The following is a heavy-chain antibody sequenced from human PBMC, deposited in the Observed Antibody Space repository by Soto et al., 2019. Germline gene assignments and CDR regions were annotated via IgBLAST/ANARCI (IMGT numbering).Heavy chain of an antibody. J-gene: IGHJ4*02. V-gene: IGHV3-30-3*01. CDR2: ISYDGSNK. Sequence: GGSLRLSCAASGFTFSSYAMHWVRQAPGKGLEWVAVISYDGSNKYYAGSVKGRFTISRDNSKNTLYLQMNSLRAEDTAVYYCARDSSNSNWGSESGYFDYWGQGTLVTVSS. CDR1: GFTFSSYA. D-gene: IGHD7-27*01. CDR3: ARDSSNSNWGSESGYFDY.